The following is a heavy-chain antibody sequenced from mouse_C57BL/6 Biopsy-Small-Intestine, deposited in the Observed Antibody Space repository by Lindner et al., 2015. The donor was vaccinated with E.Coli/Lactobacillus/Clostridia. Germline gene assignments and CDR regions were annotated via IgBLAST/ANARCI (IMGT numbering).Heavy chain of an antibody. Sequence: VQLQESGGGLVKPGGSLKLSCAASGFTFSDYGMHWVRQAPEKGLEWVAYISRDSGTIYYVDTVKGRFTISRDNAKNTLFLQMPSLRSEDTAMYYCARNGYFYALDYWGQGTSVTVSS. CDR3: ARNGYFYALDY. CDR1: GFTFSDYG. D-gene: IGHD2-3*01. J-gene: IGHJ4*01. CDR2: ISRDSGTI. V-gene: IGHV5-17*01.